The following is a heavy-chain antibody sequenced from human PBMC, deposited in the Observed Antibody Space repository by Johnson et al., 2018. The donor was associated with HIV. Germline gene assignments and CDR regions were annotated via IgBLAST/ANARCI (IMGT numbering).Heavy chain of an antibody. Sequence: VQLVESGGGLIQPGGSLRLSCAASGFAVSGNYMSWVRQAPGKGLEWVSTIYSGGNRYYADSVKGRFTISRDNSKNTLYLQMNSLRAEDTAVYYCAKAPSPRGAFDIWGQGTMVTVSS. CDR1: GFAVSGNY. V-gene: IGHV3-66*03. CDR2: IYSGGNR. J-gene: IGHJ3*02. CDR3: AKAPSPRGAFDI.